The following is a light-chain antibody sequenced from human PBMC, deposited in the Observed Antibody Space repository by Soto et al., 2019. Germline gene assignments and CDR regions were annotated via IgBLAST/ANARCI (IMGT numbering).Light chain of an antibody. CDR2: DTS. CDR3: QQYSTWLWT. J-gene: IGKJ1*01. V-gene: IGKV3-15*01. Sequence: EIVLTQSPATLSVSPGERATLSCRASQNVRNTLAWFQQKPGQAPRLVIYDTSTRATGVPARFSGSGAGTDFTLPISSLQSEDFAVYYCQQYSTWLWTFGQGTRVEIK. CDR1: QNVRNT.